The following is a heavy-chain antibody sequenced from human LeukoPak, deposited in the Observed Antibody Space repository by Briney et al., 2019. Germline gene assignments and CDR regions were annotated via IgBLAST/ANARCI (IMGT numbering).Heavy chain of an antibody. CDR2: ISGDGGGT. Sequence: GGSLRLSCAASGFTFDDYAMHWVRQAPGKGLEWVSLISGDGGGTYYADSVKGRFTISRDNSENSLYLQMNSLRTEDTALYYCAKDRFNYYGSGSYYSPWGQGTLVTVSS. CDR3: AKDRFNYYGSGSYYSP. D-gene: IGHD3-10*01. V-gene: IGHV3-43*02. J-gene: IGHJ5*02. CDR1: GFTFDDYA.